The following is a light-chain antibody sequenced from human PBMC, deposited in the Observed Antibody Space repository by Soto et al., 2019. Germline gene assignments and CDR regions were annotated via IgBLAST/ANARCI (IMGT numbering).Light chain of an antibody. J-gene: IGLJ2*01. CDR3: QVWDSSSDHPGV. CDR2: YDS. V-gene: IGLV3-21*04. CDR1: NFGSKS. Sequence: SYELTQPPSVSVAPGKTARITCGGDNFGSKSVHWYQQKPGQAPVLVIYYDSDRPSGIPERFSGSNSGNTATLTISRVEAWDEADYYCQVWDSSSDHPGVFGGGTKVTVL.